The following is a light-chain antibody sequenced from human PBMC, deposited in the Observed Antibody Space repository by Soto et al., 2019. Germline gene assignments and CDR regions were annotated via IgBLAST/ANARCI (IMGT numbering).Light chain of an antibody. CDR1: QSVNNY. J-gene: IGKJ4*01. CDR3: QQRSNWRWLT. Sequence: EIVLTQSPATLSLSPGERATLSCRASQSVNNYLAWYQQKPGQAPRLLIYDVFNRATGIPARFSGSGSGTDFTLTISSLEPEDFAVYYCQQRSNWRWLTFGGGTRVEIK. CDR2: DVF. V-gene: IGKV3-11*01.